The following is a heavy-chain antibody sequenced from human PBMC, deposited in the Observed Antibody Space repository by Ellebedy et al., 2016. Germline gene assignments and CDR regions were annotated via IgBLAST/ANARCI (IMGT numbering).Heavy chain of an antibody. CDR3: ARELDY. Sequence: GESLKISXAASGFTFISYAMTWVRQAPGKGLEWVSAVSDNGGSTYYADSVKGRFTVSRDNSKNTLYLQINSLRTEDTATYFCARELDYWGQGTLVTVSS. V-gene: IGHV3-23*01. CDR2: VSDNGGST. CDR1: GFTFISYA. J-gene: IGHJ4*02.